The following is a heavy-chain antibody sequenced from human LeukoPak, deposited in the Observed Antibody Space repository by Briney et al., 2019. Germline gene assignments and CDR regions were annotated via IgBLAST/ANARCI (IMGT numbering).Heavy chain of an antibody. CDR2: ISYDGSNK. CDR1: GFTFSSYA. V-gene: IGHV3-30-3*01. CDR3: ARDQLGYDILTGYYPTYYFDY. Sequence: PGGSLRLSCAASGFTFSSYAMHWVRQAPGKGLEWVAVISYDGSNKYYADSVKGRFTISRDNSKNTLYLRMNSLRAEDTAVYYCARDQLGYDILTGYYPTYYFDYWGQGTLVTVSS. D-gene: IGHD3-9*01. J-gene: IGHJ4*02.